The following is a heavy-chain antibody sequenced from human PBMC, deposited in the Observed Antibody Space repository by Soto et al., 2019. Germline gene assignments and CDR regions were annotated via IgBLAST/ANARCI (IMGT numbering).Heavy chain of an antibody. D-gene: IGHD6-6*01. CDR1: GGSISSSSYY. Sequence: LSLTCTVSGGSISSSSYYWGWIRQPPGKGLEWIGSIYYSGSTYYNPSLKSRVTISVDTSKNQFSLKLSSVTAADTAVYYCARQQLVQNSIDYWGQGTLVTVSS. CDR2: IYYSGST. V-gene: IGHV4-39*01. J-gene: IGHJ4*02. CDR3: ARQQLVQNSIDY.